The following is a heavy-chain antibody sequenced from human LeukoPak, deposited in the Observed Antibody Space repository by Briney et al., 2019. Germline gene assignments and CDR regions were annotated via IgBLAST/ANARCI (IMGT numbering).Heavy chain of an antibody. Sequence: ASVRVSCKASGYTFTSYDINWVRQATGQGLEWMGWMNPNSGNTGYAQKFQGRVTMTRNTSISTAYMELSSLRSEDTAVYYCVVGARLDAFDIWGQGTMVTVSS. CDR2: MNPNSGNT. CDR3: VVGARLDAFDI. J-gene: IGHJ3*02. D-gene: IGHD1-26*01. V-gene: IGHV1-8*01. CDR1: GYTFTSYD.